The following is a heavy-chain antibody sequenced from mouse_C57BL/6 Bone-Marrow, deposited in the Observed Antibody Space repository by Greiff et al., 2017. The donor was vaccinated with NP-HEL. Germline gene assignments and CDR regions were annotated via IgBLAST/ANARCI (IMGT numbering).Heavy chain of an antibody. Sequence: QVQLKESGPGLVAPSQSLSITCTVSGFSLTSYGVDWVRQSPGKGLEWLGVIWGVGSTNYNSALKSRLSISKYNSKSQIFLKMNSLQTDSTAMYYRAWLYGSSAYWGQGTRVTVSA. V-gene: IGHV2-6*01. J-gene: IGHJ3*01. D-gene: IGHD1-1*01. CDR1: GFSLTSYG. CDR3: AWLYGSSAY. CDR2: IWGVGST.